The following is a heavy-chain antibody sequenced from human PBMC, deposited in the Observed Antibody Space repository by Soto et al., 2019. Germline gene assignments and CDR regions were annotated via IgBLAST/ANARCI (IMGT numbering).Heavy chain of an antibody. Sequence: QVQLQESGPGLVKPSETLSLTCTVSGGSISTYFWNWLRQPPGKGLEWIAYISDRGRVSYNPSLKNRVNFSRDASKNRFSLRLTSVTAADTAVYYCARDLIAADGTEVAFDLWCQGTMVTVSS. CDR3: ARDLIAADGTEVAFDL. CDR1: GGSISTYF. CDR2: ISDRGRV. J-gene: IGHJ3*01. V-gene: IGHV4-59*01. D-gene: IGHD6-13*01.